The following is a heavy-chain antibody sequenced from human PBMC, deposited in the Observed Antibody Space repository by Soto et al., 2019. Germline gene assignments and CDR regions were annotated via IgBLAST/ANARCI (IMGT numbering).Heavy chain of an antibody. CDR2: IYHSGST. V-gene: IGHV4-4*02. CDR3: ARRLFGELLSDFYFDY. D-gene: IGHD3-10*02. J-gene: IGHJ4*02. CDR1: SGSISSSNW. Sequence: QVQLQESGPGLVKPSGTLSLTCAVSSGSISSSNWWSWVRQPPGKGLEWIGEIYHSGSTNYNPSLKSRVTIAVDKSKNQFSLKLSSVTAADTAVYYCARRLFGELLSDFYFDYWGQGTLVTVSS.